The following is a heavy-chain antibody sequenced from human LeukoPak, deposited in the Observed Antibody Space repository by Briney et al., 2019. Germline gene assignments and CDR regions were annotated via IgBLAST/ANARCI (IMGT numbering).Heavy chain of an antibody. CDR3: ARASRVLRYFDWLSALLAFDY. V-gene: IGHV3-23*01. CDR2: ISGSGGST. J-gene: IGHJ4*02. CDR1: GFTFSSYA. Sequence: GGSLRLSCAASGFTFSSYAMSWVRQAPGKGLEWVSAISGSGGSTYYADSVKGRFTTSRDNSKNTLYLQMNSLRAEDTAVYYCARASRVLRYFDWLSALLAFDYWGQGTLVTVSS. D-gene: IGHD3-9*01.